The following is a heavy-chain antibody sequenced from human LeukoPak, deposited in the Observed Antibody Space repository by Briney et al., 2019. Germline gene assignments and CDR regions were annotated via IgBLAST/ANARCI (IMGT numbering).Heavy chain of an antibody. CDR1: GGSFSGYY. V-gene: IGHV4-34*01. CDR2: INHSGST. Sequence: SETLSLTCAVYGGSFSGYYWSWIRQPPGKGLEWIGEINHSGSTNYNPSLKSRVTISVDTSKNQFSLKLSSVTAADTAVYYCARLKRDRRYSSSWYYAFDIWGQGTMVTVPS. J-gene: IGHJ3*02. CDR3: ARLKRDRRYSSSWYYAFDI. D-gene: IGHD6-13*01.